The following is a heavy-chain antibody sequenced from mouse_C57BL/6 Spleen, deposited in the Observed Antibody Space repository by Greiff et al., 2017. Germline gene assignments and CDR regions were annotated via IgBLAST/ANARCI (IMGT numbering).Heavy chain of an antibody. J-gene: IGHJ2*01. D-gene: IGHD4-1*01. Sequence: QVQLQQPGAELVRPGSSVKLSCKASGYTFTSYSMHWVKQRPIQGLEWIGNIDPSDSDTHYNQKFKDKATLTVEKSSSTVYLQLSRLTSDDSAVXYSASETGAYYFDYWGQGTTLTVAS. V-gene: IGHV1-52*01. CDR3: ASETGAYYFDY. CDR2: IDPSDSDT. CDR1: GYTFTSYS.